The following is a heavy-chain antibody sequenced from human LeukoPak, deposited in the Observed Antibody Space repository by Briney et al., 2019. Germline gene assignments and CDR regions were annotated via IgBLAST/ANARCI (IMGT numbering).Heavy chain of an antibody. CDR2: IWYDGSDK. J-gene: IGHJ4*02. Sequence: PGGSLRLSCAASGFTFSSYGMHWVRQAPGKGLEWVAFIWYDGSDKYYADSVKGRFTISRDNSKNTLYLQMSSLRAEDTAVYYCAKGKGDFWSGHHYWGQGTLVTVSS. V-gene: IGHV3-30*02. CDR3: AKGKGDFWSGHHY. CDR1: GFTFSSYG. D-gene: IGHD3-3*01.